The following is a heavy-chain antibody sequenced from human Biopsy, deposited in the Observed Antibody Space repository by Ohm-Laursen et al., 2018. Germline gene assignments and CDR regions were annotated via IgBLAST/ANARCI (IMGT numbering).Heavy chain of an antibody. Sequence: SLRLSCAATGFTFSTYWMTWVRQAPGKGLEWVANIKRDGSQSNHADSVKGRFTISRDNAKNSLYLQMNSLRAEDTAVYYCTRDTTYYAGPTCYDALDVWGQGTTVTVSS. J-gene: IGHJ3*01. D-gene: IGHD2/OR15-2a*01. V-gene: IGHV3-7*01. CDR3: TRDTTYYAGPTCYDALDV. CDR1: GFTFSTYW. CDR2: IKRDGSQS.